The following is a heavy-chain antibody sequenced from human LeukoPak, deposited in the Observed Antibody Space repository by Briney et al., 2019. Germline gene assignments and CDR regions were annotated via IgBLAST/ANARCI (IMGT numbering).Heavy chain of an antibody. CDR3: TRMTTGHDY. J-gene: IGHJ4*02. V-gene: IGHV4-34*01. CDR2: INHSGYT. D-gene: IGHD4-17*01. Sequence: SETLSLTCAVAGASFDDYYWSWVRQTPGKGLEWIGEINHSGYTNDSPSLKSRVTLSIDTSRKQFSLNLRSVTVADAGIYYCTRMTTGHDYWGQGTLVTVSS. CDR1: GASFDDYY.